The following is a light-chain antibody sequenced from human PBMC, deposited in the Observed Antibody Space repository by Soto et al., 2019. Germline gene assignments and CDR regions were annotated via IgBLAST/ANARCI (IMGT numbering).Light chain of an antibody. Sequence: QSVLTQPPSASGSPGQSVTISCTGTSSDVGGYNYVSWYQQHPGKAPKLMIYEVSKRPSGVPDRFSGSKSGNTASLTVSGLKDEDEADYYCNSYGGGHNVVFGGGTKLTVL. CDR2: EVS. V-gene: IGLV2-8*01. CDR3: NSYGGGHNVV. J-gene: IGLJ2*01. CDR1: SSDVGGYNY.